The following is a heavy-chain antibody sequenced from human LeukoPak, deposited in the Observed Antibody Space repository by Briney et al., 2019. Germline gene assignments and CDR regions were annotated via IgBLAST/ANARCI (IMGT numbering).Heavy chain of an antibody. J-gene: IGHJ4*02. CDR1: GFTFTSYA. CDR2: ISTSGDTT. V-gene: IGHV3-23*01. CDR3: ASRLGSERLFSFDH. D-gene: IGHD1-1*01. Sequence: PGGSLRLSCAASGFTFTSYAMSWVRQAPEKGLEWISSISTSGDTTYYADSVKGRFTISRDNSKNTLCLQMNSLRAEDSAVCYCASRLGSERLFSFDHWGQGTLVTVSS.